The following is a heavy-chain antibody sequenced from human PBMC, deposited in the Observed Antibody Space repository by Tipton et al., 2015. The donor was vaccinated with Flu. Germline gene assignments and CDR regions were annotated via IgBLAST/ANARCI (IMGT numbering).Heavy chain of an antibody. Sequence: SLRLSCAASGFTFSNYWMSWVRQAPGKGLEWVANIKQDGSEKYYVDSVRGRFTISRDNAKTSLFLQMNSLRANDTAVYYCARGNEFWGGRTLDYWGQGTLVTVSS. V-gene: IGHV3-7*01. CDR2: IKQDGSEK. J-gene: IGHJ4*02. CDR3: ARGNEFWGGRTLDY. D-gene: IGHD3-3*01. CDR1: GFTFSNYW.